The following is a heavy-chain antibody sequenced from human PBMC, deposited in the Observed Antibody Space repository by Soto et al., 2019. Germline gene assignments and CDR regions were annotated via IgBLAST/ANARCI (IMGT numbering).Heavy chain of an antibody. V-gene: IGHV1-2*02. Sequence: QLHLVQSGAVVKKPGASVTVSCSASGYPVTAYYMHWVRQAPGRGLEWMGGINPATGAAKYTQTFQGRVTLTRDTSTSTAFRELSGLTSADTAVFYCARGGGVGVAGSAAFDMWGQGTLVTVSS. CDR2: INPATGAA. CDR3: ARGGGVGVAGSAAFDM. D-gene: IGHD3-3*01. J-gene: IGHJ3*02. CDR1: GYPVTAYY.